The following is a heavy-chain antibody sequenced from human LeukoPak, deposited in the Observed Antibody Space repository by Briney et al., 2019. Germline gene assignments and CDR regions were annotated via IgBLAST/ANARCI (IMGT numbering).Heavy chain of an antibody. D-gene: IGHD4-17*01. Sequence: RGSLRLSCAASGFVFSSYWMTWVRQAPGKGLEWVASINEGGSGKYYVDSVKGRFTISRDNAQKSLYLEMHSLRAEDTAVYYCARAVTSTEGYWGQGTLVTVSS. CDR3: ARAVTSTEGY. CDR1: GFVFSSYW. J-gene: IGHJ4*02. CDR2: INEGGSGK. V-gene: IGHV3-7*03.